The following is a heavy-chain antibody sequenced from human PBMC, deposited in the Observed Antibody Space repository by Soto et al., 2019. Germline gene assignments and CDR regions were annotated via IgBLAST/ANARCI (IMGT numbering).Heavy chain of an antibody. CDR1: GFSLSTSGMC. CDR2: IDWDDDK. Sequence: SGPTLVNPTQTLTLTCTFSGFSLSTSGMCVSWIRQPPGKALEWLARIDWDDDKYHSTSLKTRLTISKDTSKNQVVLTMTNMDPVDTATYYCARILDCGDYVVGNLFDYWGQGTLVTVSS. V-gene: IGHV2-70*11. D-gene: IGHD4-17*01. J-gene: IGHJ4*02. CDR3: ARILDCGDYVVGNLFDY.